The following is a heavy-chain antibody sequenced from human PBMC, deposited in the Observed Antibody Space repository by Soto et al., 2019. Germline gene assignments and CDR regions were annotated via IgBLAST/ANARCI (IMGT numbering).Heavy chain of an antibody. J-gene: IGHJ6*02. Sequence: QVQLQQWGAGLLKPSETLSLTCAVYGGSFSGYYWSWIRQPPGKGLEWIGEINQSGSTNYKSSLKSRVTISVDTSKNRFSLKLSSVTAADTAVYYCAAADWGHNCYYGMDVWGQGTTVTVSS. CDR2: INQSGST. V-gene: IGHV4-34*01. CDR3: AAADWGHNCYYGMDV. CDR1: GGSFSGYY. D-gene: IGHD7-27*01.